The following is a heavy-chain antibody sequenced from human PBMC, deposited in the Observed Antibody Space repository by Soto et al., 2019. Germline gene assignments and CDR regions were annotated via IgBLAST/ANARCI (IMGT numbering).Heavy chain of an antibody. V-gene: IGHV4-34*01. D-gene: IGHD4-17*01. CDR1: DGPFSAYY. CDR3: ARGDYLYYFDY. J-gene: IGHJ4*02. Sequence: PSETLSLTCAVYDGPFSAYYWSWIRQPPGKGLEWIGEINHSGTADYNPSLMSRVSMSRDMSRKQFSLKLTSVTAADTAVYDCARGDYLYYFDYWGQGTLVTVSS. CDR2: INHSGTA.